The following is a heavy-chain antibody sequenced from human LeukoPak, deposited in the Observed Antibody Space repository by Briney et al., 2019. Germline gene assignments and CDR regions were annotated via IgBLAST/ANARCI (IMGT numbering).Heavy chain of an antibody. V-gene: IGHV4-39*07. J-gene: IGHJ1*01. Sequence: SGTLSLTCTVSGGSISSSSYYWGWIRQPPGTGLEWIGSIYYSGSTYYNPSLKSRVTISVDTSKNQFSLKLSSVTAADTAVYYCARGPSSSGYFQHWGQGTLVTVSS. D-gene: IGHD6-6*01. CDR1: GGSISSSSYY. CDR3: ARGPSSSGYFQH. CDR2: IYYSGST.